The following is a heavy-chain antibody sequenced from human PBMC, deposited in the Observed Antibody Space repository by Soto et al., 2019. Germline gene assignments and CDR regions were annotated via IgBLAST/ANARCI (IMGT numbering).Heavy chain of an antibody. V-gene: IGHV4-4*02. CDR3: ARSSRYQYDSSEGNFDY. J-gene: IGHJ4*02. D-gene: IGHD3-22*01. Sequence: QVQLQESGPGLVKPSGTLSLTCAVSGVSISSNNWWSWVRQPTGKGLEWIGEMYDTGSTNYNPSLKSRVTISVDKSKNRFALELNSVTAADTAVYYCARSSRYQYDSSEGNFDYWGQGTLVTFSS. CDR1: GVSISSNNW. CDR2: MYDTGST.